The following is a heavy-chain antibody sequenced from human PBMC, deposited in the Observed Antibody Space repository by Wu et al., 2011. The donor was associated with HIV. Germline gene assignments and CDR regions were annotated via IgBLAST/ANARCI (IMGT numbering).Heavy chain of an antibody. D-gene: IGHD6-19*01. CDR1: GDTFNSFA. CDR2: INPSGGST. V-gene: IGHV1-46*02. J-gene: IGHJ4*02. CDR3: ARVWIPLAGPYFDY. Sequence: QVQLVQSGAEMKKPGSSVKVSCKTSGDTFNSFAINWVRQAPGQGLEWMGIINPSGGSTSYAQKFQGRVTMTSDTSTSTVYMELSSLRSEDTALYHCARVWIPLAGPYFDYWGQGTLVTVSS.